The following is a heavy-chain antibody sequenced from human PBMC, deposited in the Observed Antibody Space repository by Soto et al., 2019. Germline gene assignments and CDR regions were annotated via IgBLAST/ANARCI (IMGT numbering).Heavy chain of an antibody. CDR1: GYSFTSYW. J-gene: IGHJ6*02. CDR3: ARHAYDFWSGHPNPRYYYGMDV. D-gene: IGHD3-3*01. V-gene: IGHV5-51*01. Sequence: GEALKDSCKGSGYSFTSYWIGWVRQMPGKSLEWMGIIYPGDSNTRYSPSLQGQVTISVDKSISTAYLQWSSLKATDTAMYYCARHAYDFWSGHPNPRYYYGMDVWGQGTTVTVSS. CDR2: IYPGDSNT.